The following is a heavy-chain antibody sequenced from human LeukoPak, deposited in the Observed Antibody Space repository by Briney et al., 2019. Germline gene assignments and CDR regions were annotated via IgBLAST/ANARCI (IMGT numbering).Heavy chain of an antibody. D-gene: IGHD5-18*01. J-gene: IGHJ4*02. CDR1: GGSISSYY. V-gene: IGHV4-59*01. CDR2: IYYSGST. Sequence: SETLSLTCTVSGGSISSYYWSWLRQPPGKGLEWVGYIYYSGSTNYNPSLKSRVTISVDTSKNQFSLKLSSVTAADTAVYYCARGSVDTAMVVGYWGQGTLVTVSS. CDR3: ARGSVDTAMVVGY.